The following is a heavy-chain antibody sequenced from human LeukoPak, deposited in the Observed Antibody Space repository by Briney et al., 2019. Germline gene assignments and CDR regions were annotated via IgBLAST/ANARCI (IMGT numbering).Heavy chain of an antibody. D-gene: IGHD2-21*02. V-gene: IGHV1-69*13. CDR3: ASSSCGGDCYDTHFYDY. J-gene: IGHJ4*02. CDR1: GGTLSSYA. CDR2: IIPIFGTA. Sequence: SVKVSCKASGGTLSSYAISWVRQARGQGLEWMGGIIPIFGTANYAQKFQGRVTITADESTSTASMELSSLRSEDTAVYYCASSSCGGDCYDTHFYDYWGQGTLVTVSS.